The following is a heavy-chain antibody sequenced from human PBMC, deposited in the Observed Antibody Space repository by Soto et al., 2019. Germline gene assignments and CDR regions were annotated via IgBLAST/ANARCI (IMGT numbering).Heavy chain of an antibody. D-gene: IGHD3-16*02. CDR1: GGTFSSYT. CDR2: IIPILGIA. V-gene: IGHV1-69*02. Sequence: SVKVSCKASGGTFSSYTISWVRQAPGQGLEWMGRIIPILGIANYAQKFQGRVTITADKSTSTAYMELSSLRSEDTAVYYCARALPLHLGELSSHDAFDIWGQGTMVTV. J-gene: IGHJ3*02. CDR3: ARALPLHLGELSSHDAFDI.